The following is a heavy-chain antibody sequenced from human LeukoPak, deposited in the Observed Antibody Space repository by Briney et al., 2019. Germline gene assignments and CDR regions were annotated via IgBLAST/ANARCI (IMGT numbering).Heavy chain of an antibody. CDR1: GYTFTSYD. CDR2: MNPNSGNT. Sequence: ASVKVSCKASGYTFTSYDINWVRQATGQGLEWMGWMNPNSGNTGYAQKFQGRVTITRNTSISTAYMELSSLRSEDTAVYYCARGLYSSSPVPVDNWGQGTLVTVSS. J-gene: IGHJ4*02. CDR3: ARGLYSSSPVPVDN. D-gene: IGHD6-6*01. V-gene: IGHV1-8*03.